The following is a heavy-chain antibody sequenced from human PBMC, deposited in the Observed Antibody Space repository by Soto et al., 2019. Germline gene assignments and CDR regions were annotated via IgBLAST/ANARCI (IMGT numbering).Heavy chain of an antibody. CDR2: IIPIFGTA. D-gene: IGHD5-18*01. CDR3: AVAWVQLWLPLSYFDY. V-gene: IGHV1-69*13. Sequence: SVKVSCKASGGTFSSYAISWVRQAPGQGLEWMGGIIPIFGTANYAQKFQGRVTITADESTSTAYMELSSLRSEDTAVYYCAVAWVQLWLPLSYFDYWGQGTLVTVSS. CDR1: GGTFSSYA. J-gene: IGHJ4*02.